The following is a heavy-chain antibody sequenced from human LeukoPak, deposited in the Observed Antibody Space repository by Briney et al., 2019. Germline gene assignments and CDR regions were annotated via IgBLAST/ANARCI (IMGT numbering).Heavy chain of an antibody. J-gene: IGHJ4*02. CDR2: LYNSGST. Sequence: SETLSLTCTVSGGSMGSYYWSWIRQPPGKGLEWIGYLYNSGSTNNNPSLKSRVIISVDTSKNQFSLKLSSVTPADTAVYYCARQGSGYSYDYWGQGTLVTVSS. CDR1: GGSMGSYY. CDR3: ARQGSGYSYDY. D-gene: IGHD5-18*01. V-gene: IGHV4-59*08.